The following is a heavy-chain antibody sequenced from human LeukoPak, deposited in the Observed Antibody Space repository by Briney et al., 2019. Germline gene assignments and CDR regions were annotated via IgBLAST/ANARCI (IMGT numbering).Heavy chain of an antibody. V-gene: IGHV4-59*01. J-gene: IGHJ4*02. CDR1: GGSISSYY. CDR2: IYYSGSS. Sequence: SETLSLTCTVSGGSISSYYWSWIRQPPGKGLEWIGYIYYSGSSNYNPSLKSRVTISVDTPKNQFSLRLSSVSAADTAVYYCARGRRGYCSGGSCYSLDYWGQGTLVTVSS. D-gene: IGHD2-15*01. CDR3: ARGRRGYCSGGSCYSLDY.